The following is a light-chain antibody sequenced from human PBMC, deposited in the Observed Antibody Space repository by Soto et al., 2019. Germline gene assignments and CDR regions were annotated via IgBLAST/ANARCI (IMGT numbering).Light chain of an antibody. CDR1: SGHSSYA. CDR3: QTWGSGIHWV. CDR2: LNSDGSH. J-gene: IGLJ3*02. V-gene: IGLV4-69*01. Sequence: QSVLTQSPSASASLGASVKLTCTLSSGHSSYAIAWHQQQPEKGPRYLMKLNSDGSHSKGDGIPDRFSGSSSVAERYLTISSPQSEDEAAYYCQTWGSGIHWVFGGGTKLTV.